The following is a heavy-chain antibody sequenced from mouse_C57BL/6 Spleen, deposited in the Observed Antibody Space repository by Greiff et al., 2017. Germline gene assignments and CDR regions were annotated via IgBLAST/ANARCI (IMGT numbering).Heavy chain of an antibody. Sequence: QVQLQQPGAELVKPGASVKLSCKASGYTFTSYWMHWVKQRPGQGLEWTGMIHPNSGSTNYNEKFKSKATLTVDKSSSTAYMQLSSLTSEDSAVYYCARGDDGLPEFAYWGQGTLVTVSA. V-gene: IGHV1-64*01. D-gene: IGHD2-3*01. CDR3: ARGDDGLPEFAY. J-gene: IGHJ3*01. CDR2: IHPNSGST. CDR1: GYTFTSYW.